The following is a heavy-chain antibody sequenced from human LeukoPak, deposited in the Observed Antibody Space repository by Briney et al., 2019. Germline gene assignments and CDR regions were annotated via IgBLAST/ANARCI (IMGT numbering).Heavy chain of an antibody. V-gene: IGHV3-23*01. CDR2: ISGSGGGT. D-gene: IGHD6-19*01. J-gene: IGHJ4*02. CDR3: ANHRASTKQCLAGGY. CDR1: GFTFSSYA. Sequence: GGSLRLSCAASGFTFSSYAMSWVRRAPGKGLEWVSAISGSGGGTYYADSVKGRFTISRDNSKNTLYLQMNSLRAEDTAVYYCANHRASTKQCLAGGYWGQGTLVTVSS.